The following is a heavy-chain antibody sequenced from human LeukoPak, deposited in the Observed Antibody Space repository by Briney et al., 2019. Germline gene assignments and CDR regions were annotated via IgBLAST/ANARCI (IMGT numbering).Heavy chain of an antibody. V-gene: IGHV4-34*01. J-gene: IGHJ5*02. CDR3: ARDRPVSGANWFDP. CDR2: INHSGGT. CDR1: GGSFSGYS. Sequence: SETLSLTCAIYGGSFSGYSWSWIRQPPGKGLEWIGEINHSGGTNYNPSLKSRVTISVDTSKNQFSLKLSSVTAADTAVYYCARDRPVSGANWFDPWGQGALVTVSS. D-gene: IGHD2-8*02.